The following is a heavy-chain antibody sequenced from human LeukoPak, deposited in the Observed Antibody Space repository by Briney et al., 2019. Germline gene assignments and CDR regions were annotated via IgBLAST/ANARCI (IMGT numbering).Heavy chain of an antibody. V-gene: IGHV3-7*03. J-gene: IGHJ4*02. CDR2: IHQHGSKE. CDR1: GFNFRAYW. CDR3: AKKGGGYCTNGVCPFFDY. Sequence: GGSLRLSCTTSGFNFRAYWMAWVRQAPGKGLEWVANIHQHGSKENYVDSVKGRFTISRDNAKNSVFLQMNSLRAEDTAVYYCAKKGGGYCTNGVCPFFDYWGQGTLVTVSS. D-gene: IGHD2-8*01.